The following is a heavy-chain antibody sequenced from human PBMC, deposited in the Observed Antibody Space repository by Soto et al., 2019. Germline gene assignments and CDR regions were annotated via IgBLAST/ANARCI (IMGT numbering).Heavy chain of an antibody. V-gene: IGHV1-46*01. Sequence: ASVKASCKASGYTFTRYYMRWVRHAPGQGLEWMGIINPSGGSTSYAQKFQGRVTMTRDTSTSTVYMELSSLRSEDTAVYYCARGWGVRGSAPDYWRQGTLDIVSS. CDR1: GYTFTRYY. D-gene: IGHD7-27*01. J-gene: IGHJ4*02. CDR2: INPSGGST. CDR3: ARGWGVRGSAPDY.